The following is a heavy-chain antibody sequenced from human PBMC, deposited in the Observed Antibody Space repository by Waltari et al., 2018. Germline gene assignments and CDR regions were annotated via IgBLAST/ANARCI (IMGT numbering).Heavy chain of an antibody. CDR1: GCTLRSIT. V-gene: IGHV1-69*02. D-gene: IGHD6-6*01. CDR2: IIPILGIA. J-gene: IGHJ3*02. Sequence: QVQLVQSGAEVTKPCSSVQVSCKASGCTLRSITLPRVRPGPGKGPEWMGRIIPILGIANYAQKFQGRVTITADKSTSTAYMELSSLRSEDTAVYYCAMSSEYADVSAGGAFDIWGQGTMVTVSS. CDR3: AMSSEYADVSAGGAFDI.